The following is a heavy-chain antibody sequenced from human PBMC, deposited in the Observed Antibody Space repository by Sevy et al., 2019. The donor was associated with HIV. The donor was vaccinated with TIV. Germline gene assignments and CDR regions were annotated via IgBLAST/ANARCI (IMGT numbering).Heavy chain of an antibody. D-gene: IGHD3-3*01. Sequence: GGSLRLSCAASGFNLSSYDMHWVRQAPGKGLEWVAVISYDGSSKYYAESVKGRFTISRDNSKNTLYLQISSLRAEDTAVYYCAKESGSYYDFWSGHDAFDIWGQGSMVTVSS. CDR3: AKESGSYYDFWSGHDAFDI. J-gene: IGHJ3*02. CDR2: ISYDGSSK. CDR1: GFNLSSYD. V-gene: IGHV3-30*18.